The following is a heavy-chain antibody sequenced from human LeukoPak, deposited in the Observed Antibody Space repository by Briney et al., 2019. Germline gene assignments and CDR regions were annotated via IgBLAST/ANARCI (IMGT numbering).Heavy chain of an antibody. J-gene: IGHJ4*02. D-gene: IGHD5-12*01. CDR2: ISYDGSNK. CDR1: GFTFSSYD. Sequence: GGSLRLSCAASGFTFSSYDMHWVRQAPGKGLEWVAVISYDGSNKYYADSVKGRFTISRDNSKNTLYLQMNSLRAEDTAVYYCAKDGRGYGDYVDYWGQGTLVTVSS. V-gene: IGHV3-30*18. CDR3: AKDGRGYGDYVDY.